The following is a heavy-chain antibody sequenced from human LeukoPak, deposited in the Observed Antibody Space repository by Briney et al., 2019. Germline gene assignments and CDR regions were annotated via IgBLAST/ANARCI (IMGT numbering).Heavy chain of an antibody. CDR3: AKDRDYYGSGSSGIFDY. CDR2: ISGSGGST. J-gene: IGHJ4*02. Sequence: GVSLRLSCAASGFTFSSYAMSWVRQAPGKGLEWVSAISGSGGSTYYADSVKGRFTISRDNSKNTLYLQMNSLRAEDTAVYYCAKDRDYYGSGSSGIFDYWGQGTLVTVSS. CDR1: GFTFSSYA. D-gene: IGHD3-10*01. V-gene: IGHV3-23*01.